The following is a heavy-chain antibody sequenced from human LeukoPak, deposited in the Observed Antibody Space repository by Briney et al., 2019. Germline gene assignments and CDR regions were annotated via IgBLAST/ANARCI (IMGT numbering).Heavy chain of an antibody. V-gene: IGHV4-59*11. D-gene: IGHD3-10*01. CDR3: AGSGGLANQGAVFDY. J-gene: IGHJ4*02. CDR2: IYYSGSI. CDR1: GDSITNHY. Sequence: ASETLSLTCIVSGDSITNHYWSLIRRPPGKGLEWIGYIYYSGSINYNPSLQSRVTISVDTSRNQFSMKLKYVTAADTAVYYCAGSGGLANQGAVFDYWGQGTLVTVSS.